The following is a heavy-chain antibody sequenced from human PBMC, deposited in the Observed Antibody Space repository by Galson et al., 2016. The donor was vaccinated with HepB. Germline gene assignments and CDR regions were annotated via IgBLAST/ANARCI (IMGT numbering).Heavy chain of an antibody. CDR1: GYSFSTYW. CDR2: INPGDSDT. CDR3: ARRGSRGYNYALDY. J-gene: IGHJ4*02. V-gene: IGHV5-51*01. D-gene: IGHD3-22*01. Sequence: QSGAEVKKPGESLKITRKASGYSFSTYWIAWVRQMPGKGLEWMGIINPGDSDTRYSPSFQGQVTISADKSISTAYLKWRSLKTSDTAIYYCARRGSRGYNYALDYGGQGALVTVSS.